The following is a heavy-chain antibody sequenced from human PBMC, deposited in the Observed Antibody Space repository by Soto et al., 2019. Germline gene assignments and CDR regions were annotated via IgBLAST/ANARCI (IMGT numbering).Heavy chain of an antibody. J-gene: IGHJ6*02. CDR3: AIALRWRASCCYYGMYG. CDR1: GGIFSSYA. D-gene: IGHD2-21*01. V-gene: IGHV1-69*05. CDR2: IIPIFGTA. Sequence: SVKVSCKASGGIFSSYAISWVRQAPGQGLERMGGIIPIFGTAIYAQKFQGSVTMTRNTSISTAYMELSSLSSEDTAVYYCAIALRWRASCCYYGMYGWGQGTTVTLSS.